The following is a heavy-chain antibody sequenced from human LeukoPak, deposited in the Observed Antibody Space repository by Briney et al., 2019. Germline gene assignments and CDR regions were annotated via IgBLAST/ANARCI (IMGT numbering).Heavy chain of an antibody. CDR3: ARDGKRVTTQFYYYGIDL. V-gene: IGHV3-20*01. Sequence: GGSLGLSCTAAGFTFEDYGMSWVRQTPGKGLEWVAGITWNGGSTEYAVSVRGRFTIPRDNAKKSVYLQMNSLRAEDAALYHCARDGKRVTTQFYYYGIDLWGQGTTVTVSS. CDR1: GFTFEDYG. CDR2: ITWNGGST. J-gene: IGHJ6*02. D-gene: IGHD3-3*01.